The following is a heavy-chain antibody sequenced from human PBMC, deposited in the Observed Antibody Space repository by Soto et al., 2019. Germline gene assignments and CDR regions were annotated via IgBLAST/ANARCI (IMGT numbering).Heavy chain of an antibody. CDR2: ISYAGSNK. V-gene: IGHV3-30*18. J-gene: IGHJ4*02. Sequence: QVQLVESGGGVVQPGRSLRLSCAASGFTFSSYGMHWVRQAPGKGLEWVAVISYAGSNKYYADSVKGRFTISRDNSKNTLGLQMNSLRAEDTAVYYCANSGSKVAYFDYWGQGTLVTVSS. CDR1: GFTFSSYG. D-gene: IGHD5-12*01. CDR3: ANSGSKVAYFDY.